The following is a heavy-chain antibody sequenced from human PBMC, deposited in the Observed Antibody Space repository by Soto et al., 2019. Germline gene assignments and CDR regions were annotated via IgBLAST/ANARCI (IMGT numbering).Heavy chain of an antibody. V-gene: IGHV4-34*01. CDR1: AGSFRGSF. CDR2: INHSGST. Sequence: SDPLSLTCAVYAGSFRGSFWSRIRKTPGKGLAWIGEINHSGSTNYNPSLKSRVTTSVDTSKSQFSLKLSSVTDADTGVYYCARWPGRSFDIWGQGTMVT. D-gene: IGHD4-17*01. J-gene: IGHJ3*02. CDR3: ARWPGRSFDI.